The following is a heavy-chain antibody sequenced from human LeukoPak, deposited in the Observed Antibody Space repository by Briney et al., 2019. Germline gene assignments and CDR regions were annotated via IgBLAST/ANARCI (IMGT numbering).Heavy chain of an antibody. CDR2: ITRNGYT. CDR3: ARGVGAEISGNF. V-gene: IGHV4-34*01. J-gene: IGHJ4*02. D-gene: IGHD1-26*01. CDR1: GGSFSTYY. Sequence: NSSETLSLTCAVYGGSFSTYYWSWVRQPPGKGLEWIAEITRNGYTNYNPSLKSRVTISIDTSKNQFSLNLRSVTAADTAVYCCARGVGAEISGNFWGQGTLVTVSS.